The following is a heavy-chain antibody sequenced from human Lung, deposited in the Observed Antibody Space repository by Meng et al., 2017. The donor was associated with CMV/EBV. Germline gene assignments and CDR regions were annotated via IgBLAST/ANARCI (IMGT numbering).Heavy chain of an antibody. Sequence: GESXKISCAASGFTFSSYAMSWVRQAPGKGLEWVSVFYRGDFGTNYVDSVKGRFTIPKDYSSNTLYLQMNSLRVEDMAVYYCVKDDTSGWGDYWGQGTLVTVSS. V-gene: IGHV3-23*03. CDR2: FYRGDFGT. CDR1: GFTFSSYA. J-gene: IGHJ4*02. D-gene: IGHD2-2*01. CDR3: VKDDTSGWGDY.